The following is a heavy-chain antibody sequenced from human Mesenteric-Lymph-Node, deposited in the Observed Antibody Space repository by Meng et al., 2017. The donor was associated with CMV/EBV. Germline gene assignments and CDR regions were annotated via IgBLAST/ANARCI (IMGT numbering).Heavy chain of an antibody. V-gene: IGHV4-61*08. CDR3: ARFATTVLTT. J-gene: IGHJ4*02. D-gene: IGHD4-17*01. CDR1: GDSVNSGGYF. CDR2: VHYSGTT. Sequence: GSLRLSCTVSGDSVNSGGYFWSWIRQPPGKGLEWIGYVHYSGTTNYNPSLKSRVSMSLDTSKNQFSLNLRSVTAADTAVYYCARFATTVLTTWGQGTLVTVSS.